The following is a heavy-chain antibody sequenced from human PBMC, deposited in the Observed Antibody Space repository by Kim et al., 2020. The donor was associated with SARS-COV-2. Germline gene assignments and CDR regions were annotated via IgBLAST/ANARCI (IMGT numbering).Heavy chain of an antibody. D-gene: IGHD2-2*02. J-gene: IGHJ6*02. CDR2: ISGSGCST. CDR3: APGKGNQLLYSYYYGMDV. V-gene: IGHV3-23*01. CDR1: GFTFSSYA. Sequence: GGSLRLSCAASGFTFSSYAMSWVRQAPGHGLEWVSAISGSGCSTYYADSVKGRFTISRDNSKTTLYLQMNSLRAEDTAVYYCAPGKGNQLLYSYYYGMDVWGQGTTVTVSS.